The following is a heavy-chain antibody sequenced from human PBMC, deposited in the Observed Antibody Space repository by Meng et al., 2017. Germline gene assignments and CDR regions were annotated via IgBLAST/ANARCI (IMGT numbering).Heavy chain of an antibody. V-gene: IGHV1-3*01. Sequence: QVQLVQSGAEVKKPGASVKVSCKASGYTFTSYAMHWVRQAPGQRLEWMGWINAGNGNTKYSQKFQGRVTITRDTSASTAYMELSSLRSEDTAVYYCARCVVVLAAGWFDPWGQGTLVTVSS. D-gene: IGHD2-2*01. CDR1: GYTFTSYA. J-gene: IGHJ5*02. CDR3: ARCVVVLAAGWFDP. CDR2: INAGNGNT.